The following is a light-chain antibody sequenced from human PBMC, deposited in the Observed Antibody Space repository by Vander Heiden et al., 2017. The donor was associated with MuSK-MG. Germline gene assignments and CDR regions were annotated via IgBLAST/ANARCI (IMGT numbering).Light chain of an antibody. J-gene: IGKJ4*01. CDR3: QQRSNGLRT. CDR1: QSVSSA. V-gene: IGKV3-11*01. Sequence: EIVLTQSPAPLSLSPGASATLSCRASQSVSSALVWYQQKAGQAPRLLSYVVSNRATGIPARFSGSGPGTDFNITINSLEPEDLAVYYCQQRSNGLRTFGGGTKVEIK. CDR2: VVS.